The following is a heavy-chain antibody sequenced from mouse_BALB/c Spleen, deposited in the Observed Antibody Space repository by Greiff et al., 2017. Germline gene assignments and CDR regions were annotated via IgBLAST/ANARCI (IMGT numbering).Heavy chain of an antibody. CDR2: INPSNGGT. CDR1: GYTFTSYY. D-gene: IGHD1-2*01. V-gene: IGHV1S81*02. J-gene: IGHJ1*01. Sequence: VQLQQSGAELVKPGASVKLSCKASGYTFTSYYMYWVKQRPGQGLEWIGEINPSNGGTNFNEKFKSKATLTVDKSSSTAYMQLSSLTSEDSAVYYCTSGTTAGYWYFDVWGAGTTVTVSS. CDR3: TSGTTAGYWYFDV.